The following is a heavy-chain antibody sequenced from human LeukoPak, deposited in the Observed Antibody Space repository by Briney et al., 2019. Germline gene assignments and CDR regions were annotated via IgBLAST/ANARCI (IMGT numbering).Heavy chain of an antibody. D-gene: IGHD4-23*01. V-gene: IGHV4-59*01. CDR2: IYYSGST. CDR1: GGSISGYY. Sequence: PSETLSLTCTGSGGSISGYYWSWIRQPPGRGLEWIGYIYYSGSTNYNPSLKSRVTISVDTSKNQFSLTLSSATAADTAVYYCAREGGGKIDYWGQGTLVTVSS. CDR3: AREGGGKIDY. J-gene: IGHJ4*02.